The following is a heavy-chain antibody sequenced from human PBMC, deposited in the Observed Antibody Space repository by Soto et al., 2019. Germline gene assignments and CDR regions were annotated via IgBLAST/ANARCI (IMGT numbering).Heavy chain of an antibody. CDR1: GGTFSSYA. Sequence: SVMVSCKASGGTFSSYAISWVRQAPGQGLEWMGGIIPIFGTANYAQKFQGRVTITADESTSTAYMELSSLRSEDTAVYYCARDVAYSSSSSFDYWGQGTLVTVSS. CDR3: ARDVAYSSSSSFDY. CDR2: IIPIFGTA. V-gene: IGHV1-69*13. J-gene: IGHJ4*02. D-gene: IGHD6-6*01.